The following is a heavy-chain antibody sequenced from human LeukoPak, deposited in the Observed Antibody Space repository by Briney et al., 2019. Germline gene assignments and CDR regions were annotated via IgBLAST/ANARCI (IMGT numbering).Heavy chain of an antibody. V-gene: IGHV1-46*01. CDR2: INPSAGDT. J-gene: IGHJ4*02. D-gene: IGHD4-17*01. CDR3: AKDRPNYGDYVGLVY. CDR1: GYTFTNYY. Sequence: ASVKVSCKASGYTFTNYYIHWVRQAPGQGLEWIGVINPSAGDTYYAQKFRGRVTVTRNTSTSTVYMELSSLRAEDTAVYYCAKDRPNYGDYVGLVYWGQGTLVTVSS.